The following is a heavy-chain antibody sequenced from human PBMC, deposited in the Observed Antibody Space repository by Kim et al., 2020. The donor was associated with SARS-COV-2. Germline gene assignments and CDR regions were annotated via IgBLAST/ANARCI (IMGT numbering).Heavy chain of an antibody. CDR1: GGSISSGGYY. CDR2: IYYSGST. Sequence: SETLSLTCTVSGGSISSGGYYWSWIRQHPGKGLEWIGYIYYSGSTYYNPSLESRVTISVDTSKNQFSLKLSSVTAADTAVYYCARVAQLVPLDYYYGMDVWGQGTTVTVSS. CDR3: ARVAQLVPLDYYYGMDV. D-gene: IGHD6-6*01. J-gene: IGHJ6*02. V-gene: IGHV4-31*03.